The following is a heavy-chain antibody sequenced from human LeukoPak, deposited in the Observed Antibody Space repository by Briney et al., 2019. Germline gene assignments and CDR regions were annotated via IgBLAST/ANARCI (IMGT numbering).Heavy chain of an antibody. CDR3: ARARYCDSSGYYYEGDDWFDP. CDR1: GGTFSSYA. CDR2: IIPIFGTA. D-gene: IGHD3-22*01. V-gene: IGHV1-69*05. J-gene: IGHJ5*02. Sequence: VASVKVSCKASGGTFSSYAISWVRQAPGQGLEWMGRIIPIFGTANYAQKFQGRVTITTDESTSTAYMELSSLRSEDTAVYYCARARYCDSSGYYYEGDDWFDPWGQGTLVTVSS.